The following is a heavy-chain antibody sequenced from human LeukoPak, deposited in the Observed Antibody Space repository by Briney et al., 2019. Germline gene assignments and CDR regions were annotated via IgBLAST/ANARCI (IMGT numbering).Heavy chain of an antibody. J-gene: IGHJ3*02. CDR3: ARDRQQLVRDAFDI. CDR2: ISYDGSNK. D-gene: IGHD6-13*01. CDR1: GFTFSSYA. Sequence: GGSLRLSCAASGFTFSSYAMHLVRQAPGKGLEWVAVISYDGSNKYYADSVKGRFTISRDNSKNTLYLQMNSLRAEDTAVYYCARDRQQLVRDAFDIWGQGTMVTVSS. V-gene: IGHV3-30-3*01.